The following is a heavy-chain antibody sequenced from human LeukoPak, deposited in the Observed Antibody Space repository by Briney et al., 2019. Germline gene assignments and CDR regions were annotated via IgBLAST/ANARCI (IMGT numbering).Heavy chain of an antibody. Sequence: SETLSLTCTVSGGSISSYYWSWIRQPPGKGLEWVGYIYYSGSTYYNPSLKSRVTMSVDTSKNQFSLKLSSVTAADTAVYYCAGLIWSGGSVDYWGQGTLVTVSS. V-gene: IGHV4-59*01. CDR2: IYYSGST. CDR3: AGLIWSGGSVDY. J-gene: IGHJ4*02. CDR1: GGSISSYY. D-gene: IGHD3-3*01.